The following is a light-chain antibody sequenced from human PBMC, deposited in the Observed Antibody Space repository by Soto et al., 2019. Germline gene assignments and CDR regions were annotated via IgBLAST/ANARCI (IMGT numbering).Light chain of an antibody. Sequence: EIVMTQSPATLSVTPEERATLSCRASQSVSSNFAWYQQKPGQARRLLIYGASTRATGIPARFSGKGSGTELTLTISSLQSKDFAVYYWQQYNDSRPYTFGQGTKLEIK. CDR3: QQYNDSRPYT. CDR1: QSVSSN. J-gene: IGKJ2*01. CDR2: GAS. V-gene: IGKV3-15*01.